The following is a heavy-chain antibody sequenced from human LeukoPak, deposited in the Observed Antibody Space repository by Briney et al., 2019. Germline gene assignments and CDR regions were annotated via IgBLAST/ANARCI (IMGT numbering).Heavy chain of an antibody. D-gene: IGHD5-24*01. CDR1: GFTFSSYG. CDR3: VKSGYNRFDY. CDR2: IRYDGSNK. V-gene: IGHV3-30*02. J-gene: IGHJ4*02. Sequence: GGSLRLSCAASGFTFSSYGMHWVRQAPGKGLEWVAFIRYDGSNKYYADSVKGRFTISRDISKNTLYLQMNSLRAADTAVYYCVKSGYNRFDYWGQGALVTVSS.